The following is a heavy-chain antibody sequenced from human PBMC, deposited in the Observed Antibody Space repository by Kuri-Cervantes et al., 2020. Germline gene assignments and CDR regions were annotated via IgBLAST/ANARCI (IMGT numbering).Heavy chain of an antibody. V-gene: IGHV3-30*03. CDR3: ARDRYYYGSGSSAYYYYYGMDV. CDR2: ISYDGSNE. J-gene: IGHJ6*02. D-gene: IGHD3-10*01. CDR1: GFTFSIFG. Sequence: GESLKISCAASGFTFSIFGMHWVRQAPGKGLEWVAVISYDGSNEYYADSVKGRFAISRDNSKNTLYLQMNSLRAEDTAVYYCARDRYYYGSGSSAYYYYYGMDVWGQGTTVTVSS.